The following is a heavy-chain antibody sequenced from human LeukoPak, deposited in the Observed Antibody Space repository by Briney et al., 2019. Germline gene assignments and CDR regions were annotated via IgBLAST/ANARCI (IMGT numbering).Heavy chain of an antibody. J-gene: IGHJ4*02. CDR3: ARDRNFPRDQLDY. V-gene: IGHV3-23*01. D-gene: IGHD2-2*01. Sequence: GGSLRLSCAASGFTFSGFAMTWVRQAPGKGLEWVSTISGSGGSTYYADSVKGRFTISRDNSKNTLYLQMNSLRAEDTAVYFCARDRNFPRDQLDYWGQGTLVTVSS. CDR1: GFTFSGFA. CDR2: ISGSGGST.